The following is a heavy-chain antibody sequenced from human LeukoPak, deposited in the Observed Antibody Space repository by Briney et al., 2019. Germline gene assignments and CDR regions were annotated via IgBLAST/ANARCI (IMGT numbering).Heavy chain of an antibody. CDR3: ARDTFGAGSPFHYYGMDV. D-gene: IGHD3-10*01. V-gene: IGHV3-30*04. CDR2: ISYDGSDK. CDR1: GFSFSSYA. J-gene: IGHJ6*02. Sequence: GGSLRLSCAASGFSFSSYAIHWVRQAPGKGLEWVAVISYDGSDKYYAHSVKGRFTISRDTSKNTLYLQMNSLKTEDTAVYYCARDTFGAGSPFHYYGMDVWGQGTTDTVSS.